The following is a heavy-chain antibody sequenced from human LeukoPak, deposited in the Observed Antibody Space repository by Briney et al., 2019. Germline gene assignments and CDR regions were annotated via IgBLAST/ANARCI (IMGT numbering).Heavy chain of an antibody. V-gene: IGHV3-30-3*01. CDR2: ISYDGSNK. CDR1: GFTFSSYA. D-gene: IGHD3-9*01. Sequence: GGSLRLSCAASGFTFSSYAMHWVRQAPGKGLEWVAVISYDGSNKYYADSVKGRFTISRDNSKNTLYLQMNSLRAEDTAVYYCARDGGAKYYDILTGCTFDYWGQGTLVTVSS. CDR3: ARDGGAKYYDILTGCTFDY. J-gene: IGHJ4*02.